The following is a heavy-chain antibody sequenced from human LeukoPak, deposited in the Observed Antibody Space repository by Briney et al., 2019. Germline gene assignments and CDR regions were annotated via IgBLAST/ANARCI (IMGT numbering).Heavy chain of an antibody. D-gene: IGHD5-12*01. CDR2: IEGNGVTT. J-gene: IGHJ4*02. CDR3: AKDLLRSGYDFDS. V-gene: IGHV3-23*01. CDR1: GFPFSSFA. Sequence: SGGSLRLSCAASGFPFSSFAMSWIRPAPGKGLEWVSTIEGNGVTTFYADSAKGRFTISRDNSKNTLYLQMNRLRAEDTAIYYCAKDLLRSGYDFDSWGQGTLVTVSS.